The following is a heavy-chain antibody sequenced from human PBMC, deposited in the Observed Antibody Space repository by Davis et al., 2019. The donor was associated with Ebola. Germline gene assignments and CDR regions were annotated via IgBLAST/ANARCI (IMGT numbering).Heavy chain of an antibody. CDR2: IDPSDSYT. Sequence: GESLKISCKGSGYSFTSYWISWVRQMPGKGLEWMGRIDPSDSYTNYSPSFQGHVTISADKSISTAYLQWSSLKASDTAMYYCARRERMGGKQWLVIDYWGQGTLVTVSS. CDR3: ARRERMGGKQWLVIDY. V-gene: IGHV5-10-1*01. CDR1: GYSFTSYW. J-gene: IGHJ4*02. D-gene: IGHD6-19*01.